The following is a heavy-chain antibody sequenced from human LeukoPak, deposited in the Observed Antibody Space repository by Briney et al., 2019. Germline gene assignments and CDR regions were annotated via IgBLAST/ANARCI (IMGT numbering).Heavy chain of an antibody. CDR1: GGTFSSYA. CDR2: ISAYNGDT. Sequence: ASVKVSCKASGGTFSSYAISWVRQAPGQGLEWMGWISAYNGDTNYAQKLQGRVTMTTDTSTSTAYMELRSLRSDDTAVYYCARGRKTNTVSRYYMDVWGKGTTVTVSS. V-gene: IGHV1-18*01. J-gene: IGHJ6*03. CDR3: ARGRKTNTVSRYYMDV. D-gene: IGHD1-14*01.